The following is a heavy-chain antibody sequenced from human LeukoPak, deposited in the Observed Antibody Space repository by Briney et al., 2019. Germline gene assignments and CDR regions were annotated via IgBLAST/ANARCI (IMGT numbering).Heavy chain of an antibody. CDR2: IYYSGST. V-gene: IGHV4-39*01. CDR1: GGSISSSSYY. Sequence: SETLSLTCTVSGGSISSSSYYWGWIRQPPGKGLEWIGSIYYSGSTYYNPSLKSRVTISVDTSKNQFSLKLSSVTAADTAVYYCARHSHYCTNGVCLNWFDPWGQGTLVTVSS. D-gene: IGHD2-8*01. J-gene: IGHJ5*02. CDR3: ARHSHYCTNGVCLNWFDP.